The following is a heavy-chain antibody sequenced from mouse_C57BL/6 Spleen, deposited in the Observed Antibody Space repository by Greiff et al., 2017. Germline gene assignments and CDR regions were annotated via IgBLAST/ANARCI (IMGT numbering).Heavy chain of an antibody. CDR2: ISSGGDYI. D-gene: IGHD4-1*02. CDR1: GFTFSSYA. V-gene: IGHV5-9-1*02. Sequence: EVKVVESGEGLVKPGGSLKLSCAASGFTFSSYAMSWVRQTPEKRLEWVAYISSGGDYIYYADTVKGRFTISRDNARNTLYLQMSSLKSEDTAMYYCTRAQLGRGRNYFDYWGQGTTLTVSS. CDR3: TRAQLGRGRNYFDY. J-gene: IGHJ2*01.